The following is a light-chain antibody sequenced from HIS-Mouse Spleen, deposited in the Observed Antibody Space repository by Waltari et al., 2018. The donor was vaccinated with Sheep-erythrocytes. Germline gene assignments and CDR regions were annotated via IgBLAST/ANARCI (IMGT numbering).Light chain of an antibody. V-gene: IGLV3-1*01. CDR1: KLGDKY. CDR2: QDS. J-gene: IGLJ2*01. CDR3: QAWDSSTAV. Sequence: SYELTQPPSVSVSPGQTASITCPGDKLGDKYACWYQQKPGPSPVLVIYQDSKRPSGIPERFSGSNSGNTATLTISGTQAMDEADYYCQAWDSSTAVFGGGTKLTVL.